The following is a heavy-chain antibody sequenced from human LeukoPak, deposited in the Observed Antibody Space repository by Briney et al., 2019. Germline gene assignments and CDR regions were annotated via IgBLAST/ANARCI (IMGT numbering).Heavy chain of an antibody. Sequence: SETLSLTCTVSGGSISGSSYYWGWIRQPPGKGLEWIGSIYHSGSTYYNPSLKSRVTISVDTSKNQFSLRLSSVTAADTAVYYCASGSYAYYYMDVWGKGTTVTVSS. CDR3: ASGSYAYYYMDV. D-gene: IGHD1-26*01. V-gene: IGHV4-39*07. CDR2: IYHSGST. CDR1: GGSISGSSYY. J-gene: IGHJ6*03.